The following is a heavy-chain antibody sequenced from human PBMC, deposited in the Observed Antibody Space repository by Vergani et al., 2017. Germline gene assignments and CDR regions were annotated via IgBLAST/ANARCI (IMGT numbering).Heavy chain of an antibody. D-gene: IGHD3-9*01. V-gene: IGHV1-46*03. CDR2: INPSGGHT. Sequence: QVQLVQSGAEVKKPGSSVKVSCKASGGTFSSYAISWVRQAPGQGLEWMGIINPSGGHTNYAQKFQGRVTMTRDTSTSTVYMGLSSLRSEDTAIYYCASGDYGILTGYRYWGQGTLVTVSA. CDR3: ASGDYGILTGYRY. J-gene: IGHJ4*02. CDR1: GGTFSSYA.